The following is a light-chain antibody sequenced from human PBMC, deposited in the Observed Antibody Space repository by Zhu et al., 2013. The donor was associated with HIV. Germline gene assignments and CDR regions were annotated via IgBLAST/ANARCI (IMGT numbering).Light chain of an antibody. CDR1: QNVNTW. CDR2: KAS. CDR3: QQYSTSVRT. V-gene: IGKV1-5*03. J-gene: IGKJ1*01. Sequence: DIRMTQSPSSLSASVGDRVTITCRASQNVNTWLAWYQQKPGNAPNLLIYKASILENGVPSRFSGSGSGTEFSLIISSLQPDDFATYYCQQYSTSVRTFGQGTTV.